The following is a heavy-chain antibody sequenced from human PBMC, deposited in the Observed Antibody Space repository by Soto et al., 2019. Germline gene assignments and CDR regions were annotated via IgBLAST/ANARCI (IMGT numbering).Heavy chain of an antibody. CDR2: ISTNGGST. Sequence: GGSLRLSCSASGFTFSIYAMHWVRQAPGKGLEYVSSISTNGGSTDYADSVKGRFTISRDNSKNTVYLQMSSLRVEDTAVYYCVRGFRVEGAYGAGAFFDYRAQGTLVTVSS. CDR1: GFTFSIYA. J-gene: IGHJ4*02. CDR3: VRGFRVEGAYGAGAFFDY. D-gene: IGHD1-26*01. V-gene: IGHV3-64D*06.